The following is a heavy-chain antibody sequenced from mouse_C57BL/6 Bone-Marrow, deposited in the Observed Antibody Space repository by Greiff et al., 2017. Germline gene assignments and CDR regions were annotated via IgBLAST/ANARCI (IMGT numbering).Heavy chain of an antibody. CDR2: IYPGDGDT. CDR3: ARGVLLTCTGFDY. CDR1: GYAFSSSW. J-gene: IGHJ2*01. V-gene: IGHV1-82*01. D-gene: IGHD1-1*01. Sequence: VKLQQSGPELVKPGASVKISCKASGYAFSSSWMNWVKQRPGKGLEWIGRIYPGDGDTNYNGKFKGKATLTADKSSSTTYMQLSSLTSGDSAVYFCARGVLLTCTGFDYWGQGTTLTVSS.